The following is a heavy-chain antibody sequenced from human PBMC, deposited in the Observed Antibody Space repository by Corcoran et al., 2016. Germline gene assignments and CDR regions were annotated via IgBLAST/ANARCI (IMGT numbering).Heavy chain of an antibody. V-gene: IGHV3-43*01. Sequence: EVQLVESGGVVVQPGGSLRLSCAASGFTFDDYTMHWVRQAPGKGLEWVSLISWDGGSTYYADSVKGRFTISRDNSKNSLYLQMNSLRTEDTAVYYCARGGSYGDYCDYWGQGTLVTVSS. J-gene: IGHJ4*02. CDR1: GFTFDDYT. CDR2: ISWDGGST. CDR3: ARGGSYGDYCDY. D-gene: IGHD4-17*01.